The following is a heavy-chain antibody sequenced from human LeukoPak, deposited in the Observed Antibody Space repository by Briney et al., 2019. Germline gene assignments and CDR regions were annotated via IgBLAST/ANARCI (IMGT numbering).Heavy chain of an antibody. Sequence: GESLKISCQVSGYTFINYWIGWVRQMPGKGLEWMGIIYPGDSDTRYSPSFHGQVIISADKSISTPYLQWNSLKASDTAMYYCASGGYGTFDSWGQGTLVTVSS. CDR1: GYTFINYW. V-gene: IGHV5-51*01. J-gene: IGHJ4*02. D-gene: IGHD5-12*01. CDR3: ASGGYGTFDS. CDR2: IYPGDSDT.